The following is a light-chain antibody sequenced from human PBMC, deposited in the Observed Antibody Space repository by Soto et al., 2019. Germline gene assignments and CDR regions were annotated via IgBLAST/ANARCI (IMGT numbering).Light chain of an antibody. CDR2: DAS. Sequence: EIVLTQSPGTLSLSPGERATLSCRASQSVSSNYLAWYQQKPGQAPRLLIYDASSRATGIPDSFSGSGSGTDFPLTISRLEPEDFAVYYCQQYGSSPQTFGQGTKVEIK. CDR1: QSVSSNY. V-gene: IGKV3-20*01. CDR3: QQYGSSPQT. J-gene: IGKJ1*01.